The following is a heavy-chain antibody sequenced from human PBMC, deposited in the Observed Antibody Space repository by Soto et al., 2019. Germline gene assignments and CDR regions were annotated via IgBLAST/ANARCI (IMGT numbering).Heavy chain of an antibody. CDR1: RETLASCA. V-gene: IGHV1-3*01. J-gene: IGHJ6*02. Sequence: GASVEVSCKASRETLASCAMQWARQATGQRLEWMGYINAGNGNTNYAQKFQGRVTITTDRSASTAYIELSSLRSDDTAVYYCARDLTVTLYALDVWGQGTTVTVSS. D-gene: IGHD4-4*01. CDR2: INAGNGNT. CDR3: ARDLTVTLYALDV.